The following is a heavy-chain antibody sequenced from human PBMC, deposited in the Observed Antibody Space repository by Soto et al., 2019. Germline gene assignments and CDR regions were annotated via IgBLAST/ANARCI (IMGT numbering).Heavy chain of an antibody. CDR1: GFTVNSYW. Sequence: GGSLRLSCAASGFTVNSYWMHWVRQTPGKGLEWVSFINLSGTTTYYRDSVKGRFTIFKDKSMNTVYLQMNSLTVEDAAVYYCTKDRVPDGIYSFDYWGQGALVTVSS. V-gene: IGHV3-NL1*01. D-gene: IGHD2-15*01. J-gene: IGHJ4*02. CDR2: INLSGTTT. CDR3: TKDRVPDGIYSFDY.